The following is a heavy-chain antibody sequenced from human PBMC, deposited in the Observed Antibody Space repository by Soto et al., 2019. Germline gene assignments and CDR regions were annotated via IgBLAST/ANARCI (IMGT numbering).Heavy chain of an antibody. CDR1: GGSISRGGYS. Sequence: QLQLQESGSGLVKPSQTLSLTCAVSGGSISRGGYSWNWIRQPPGEGLEWIGYIYHSGTTYYNPSIKSRVTLSVDRSKNQFSLKLSSVTAADTAVYYCARGDGFNYYLDYWGQGTLVTVSS. J-gene: IGHJ4*02. D-gene: IGHD3-16*01. CDR3: ARGDGFNYYLDY. V-gene: IGHV4-30-2*01. CDR2: IYHSGTT.